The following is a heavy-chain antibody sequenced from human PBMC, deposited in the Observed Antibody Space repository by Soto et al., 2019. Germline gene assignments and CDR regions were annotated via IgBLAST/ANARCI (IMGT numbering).Heavy chain of an antibody. V-gene: IGHV4-4*07. CDR1: GGSINFYY. Sequence: PSETLSLTCTVSGGSINFYYWSWIRQPAGKGLEWIGRIYTSGSANYNPSLKSRVTMSVDTSKNQLSLKLRSVTAADSAIYYCTRDLSDGSGRYFWFGSWGQGILVTVSS. CDR3: TRDLSDGSGRYFWFGS. D-gene: IGHD1-26*01. J-gene: IGHJ5*01. CDR2: IYTSGSA.